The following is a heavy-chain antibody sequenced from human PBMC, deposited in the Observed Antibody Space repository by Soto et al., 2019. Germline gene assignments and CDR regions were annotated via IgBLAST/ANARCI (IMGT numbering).Heavy chain of an antibody. D-gene: IGHD6-6*01. Sequence: QVQLVESGGGVVQPGRSLRLSCAASGFTFSSYGMHWVRQAPGKGLEWVAVISYDGSNKYYADSVKGRFTISRDNSKNQLYLQMNSLRAEDTAVYYCAKVASIAARLSLVNYYYYGMDVWGQGTTVTVSS. J-gene: IGHJ6*02. CDR1: GFTFSSYG. V-gene: IGHV3-30*18. CDR3: AKVASIAARLSLVNYYYYGMDV. CDR2: ISYDGSNK.